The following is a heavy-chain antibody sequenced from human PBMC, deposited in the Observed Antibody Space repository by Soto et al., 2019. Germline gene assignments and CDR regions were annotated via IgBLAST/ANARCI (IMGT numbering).Heavy chain of an antibody. CDR1: GYTFTRYG. V-gene: IGHV1-18*01. J-gene: IGHJ5*02. CDR3: ARDSVEAGNWFDP. Sequence: ASVKVSCKTSGYTFTRYGISWVRQAPGQGLEWMGWISAYNGNTNYAQKLQGRVTMTADTSTSTAYMELRSLRSDDTAVYYCARDSVEAGNWFDPWGQGTLVTVSS. D-gene: IGHD6-19*01. CDR2: ISAYNGNT.